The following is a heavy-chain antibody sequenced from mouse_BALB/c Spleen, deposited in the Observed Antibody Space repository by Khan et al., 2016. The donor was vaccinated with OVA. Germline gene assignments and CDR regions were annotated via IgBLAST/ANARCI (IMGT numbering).Heavy chain of an antibody. CDR2: IDPPNDDS. V-gene: IGHV14-3*02. Sequence: VQLKESGADLVKPAASVKFSCSASGFYIKDTYIHWLNQRPEQGLEWIGRIDPPNDDSKYGPKFQAQSTLTADTSYNPAYLQLSSLTTEDTAADYCATLYDNPFAFWGQGTLVSVSA. D-gene: IGHD2-3*01. CDR3: ATLYDNPFAF. J-gene: IGHJ3*01. CDR1: GFYIKDTY.